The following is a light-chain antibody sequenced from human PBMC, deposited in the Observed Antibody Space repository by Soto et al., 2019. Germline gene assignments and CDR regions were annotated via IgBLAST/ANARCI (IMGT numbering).Light chain of an antibody. CDR3: QQYNDWPQT. Sequence: EIVMTQSPATLSVSPGERATLSCRASQSVDNNLAWYQQQPGQAPRLPVYAASTRATGLPAKYSGSGSGTEFTLTISSLQSEDFAVYYCQQYNDWPQTFGQGTKVEIK. J-gene: IGKJ1*01. CDR1: QSVDNN. V-gene: IGKV3-15*01. CDR2: AAS.